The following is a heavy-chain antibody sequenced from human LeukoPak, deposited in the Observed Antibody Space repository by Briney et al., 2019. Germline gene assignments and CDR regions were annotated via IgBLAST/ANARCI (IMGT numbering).Heavy chain of an antibody. CDR3: ARDSGHAFDI. D-gene: IGHD5-12*01. Sequence: SETLSLTCTVSGGSISSYYWSWIRQPPGQGLEWIGYIYYSGSTNYNPSLKRRVTISVDTSKNQFSLKLSFVTAADTAVYYCARDSGHAFDIWGQGTMVTVSS. CDR2: IYYSGST. J-gene: IGHJ3*02. CDR1: GGSISSYY. V-gene: IGHV4-59*01.